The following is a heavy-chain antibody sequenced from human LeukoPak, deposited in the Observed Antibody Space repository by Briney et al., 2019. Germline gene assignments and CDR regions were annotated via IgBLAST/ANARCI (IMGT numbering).Heavy chain of an antibody. V-gene: IGHV1-46*01. CDR1: GYTFTSNY. CDR2: IYPRDGST. Sequence: ASVKVSCKASGYTFTSNYIHWVRQAPGQGLEWMGMIYPRDGSTSYAQKFQGRVTATRDTSTGTVHMELSGLRSEDTAVYHCARDQEGFDYWGQGTLVTVSS. J-gene: IGHJ4*02. CDR3: ARDQEGFDY.